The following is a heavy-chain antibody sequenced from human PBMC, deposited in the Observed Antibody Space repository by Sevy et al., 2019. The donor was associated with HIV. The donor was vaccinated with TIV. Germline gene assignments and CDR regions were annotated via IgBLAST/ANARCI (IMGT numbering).Heavy chain of an antibody. CDR2: INPNSGDT. Sequence: ASVKVSCKASGYTFTGQYIHWVRQAPGQGLEWMGWINPNSGDTNYAQEFQGRVTMTRDTSISTAYMELSGLKSDDTAVYYCSRDLRLRGYGYGCFDYWGQGTLVTVSS. V-gene: IGHV1-2*02. CDR1: GYTFTGQY. J-gene: IGHJ4*02. D-gene: IGHD5-18*01. CDR3: SRDLRLRGYGYGCFDY.